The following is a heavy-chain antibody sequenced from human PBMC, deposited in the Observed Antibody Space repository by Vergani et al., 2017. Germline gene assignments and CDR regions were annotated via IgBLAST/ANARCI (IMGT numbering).Heavy chain of an antibody. D-gene: IGHD4-23*01. V-gene: IGHV3-30*18. Sequence: QVQLVESGGGVVQPGRSLRLSCAASGFTFSSYGMHWVRQAPGXGLEGVAVISYDGSNKYYADSVKGRFTISRDNSKNTLYLQMNSLRAEDTAVYYCAKDYVAYGGNSGEGGNFDYWGQGTLVTVSS. J-gene: IGHJ4*02. CDR1: GFTFSSYG. CDR2: ISYDGSNK. CDR3: AKDYVAYGGNSGEGGNFDY.